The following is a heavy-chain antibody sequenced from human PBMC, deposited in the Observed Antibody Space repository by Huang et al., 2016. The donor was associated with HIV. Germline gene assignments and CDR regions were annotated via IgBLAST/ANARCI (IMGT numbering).Heavy chain of an antibody. V-gene: IGHV1-8*02. D-gene: IGHD4-17*01. CDR1: GYTFTNYD. CDR3: ARSAYGDLDY. CDR2: RNPNTGNT. Sequence: QVHLVQSGAEVKKPGASLKVSCKASGYTFTNYDINWVRQAPGRGREWMGWRNPNTGNTGFEQSFQGRVTMTRKTSITTAYMELTSVTSEDTAVYYCARSAYGDLDYWGLGTLVIVSS. J-gene: IGHJ4*02.